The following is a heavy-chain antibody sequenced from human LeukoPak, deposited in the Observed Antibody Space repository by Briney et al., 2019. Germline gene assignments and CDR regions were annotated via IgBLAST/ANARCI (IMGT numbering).Heavy chain of an antibody. J-gene: IGHJ3*02. CDR1: GYTFTSYY. D-gene: IGHD5-18*01. CDR2: INPSGGST. CDR3: ARGGWVGGYSYGLSHDAFDI. Sequence: ASVKVSCKASGYTFTSYYMHWVRKAPGQGLEWMGIINPSGGSTSYAQKFQGRVTMTRDTSTSTVYMELSSLRSEDTAVYYCARGGWVGGYSYGLSHDAFDIWGQGTMVTVSS. V-gene: IGHV1-46*01.